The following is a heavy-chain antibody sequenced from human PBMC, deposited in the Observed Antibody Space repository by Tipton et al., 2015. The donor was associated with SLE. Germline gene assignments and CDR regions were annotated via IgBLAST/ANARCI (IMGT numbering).Heavy chain of an antibody. CDR2: ISTSSNYI. D-gene: IGHD6-25*01. CDR3: ARGGGLDV. V-gene: IGHV3-21*01. Sequence: SLRLSCEASGLSFSPYNMHWVRQAPGKGLEWVSSISTSSNYIHSADSVRGRFTVSRDNARKSVYLQMNSLRADDTAVYYCARGGGLDVWGKGTTVTVSS. CDR1: GLSFSPYN. J-gene: IGHJ6*04.